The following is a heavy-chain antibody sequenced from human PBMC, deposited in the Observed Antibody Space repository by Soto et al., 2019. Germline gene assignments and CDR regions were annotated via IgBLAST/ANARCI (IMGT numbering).Heavy chain of an antibody. D-gene: IGHD3-10*01. CDR2: IYYSGST. Sequence: SETLSLTCTVSGGSISSSSYYWGWIRQPPGKGLEWIGSIYYSGSTYYNPSLKSRVTISVDTSKNQFSLKLSSVTAADTAVYYCARHSSEWFGELSLYSFDYWGQGTLVTVAS. V-gene: IGHV4-39*01. CDR3: ARHSSEWFGELSLYSFDY. J-gene: IGHJ4*02. CDR1: GGSISSSSYY.